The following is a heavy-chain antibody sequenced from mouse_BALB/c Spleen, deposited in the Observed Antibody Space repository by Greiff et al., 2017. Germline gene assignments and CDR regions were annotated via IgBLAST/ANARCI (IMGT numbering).Heavy chain of an antibody. CDR3: ASSGSSPWFAY. CDR1: GYTFTSYW. V-gene: IGHV1-69*02. CDR2: IDPSDSYT. D-gene: IGHD1-1*01. J-gene: IGHJ3*01. Sequence: QVQLKQPGAELVKPGASVKLSCKASGYTFTSYWMHWVKQRPGQGLEWIGEIDPSDSYTNYNQKFKGKATLTVDKSSSTAYMQLSSLTSEDSAVYYCASSGSSPWFAYWGQGTLVTVSA.